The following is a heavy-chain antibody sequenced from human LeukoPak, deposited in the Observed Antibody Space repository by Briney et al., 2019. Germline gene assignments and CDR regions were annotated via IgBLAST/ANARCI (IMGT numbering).Heavy chain of an antibody. CDR2: VSYSGNT. D-gene: IGHD1-14*01. Sequence: SETLSLTCSVSGGSISPYYRSWIRQPPGKGLEWIGYVSYSGNTNYNTSLESRVTISVDTSKNHFSLTLRSVTAADTAVYYCVRHIGRTTYDYWGQGTLVTVSS. CDR1: GGSISPYY. V-gene: IGHV4-59*08. J-gene: IGHJ4*02. CDR3: VRHIGRTTYDY.